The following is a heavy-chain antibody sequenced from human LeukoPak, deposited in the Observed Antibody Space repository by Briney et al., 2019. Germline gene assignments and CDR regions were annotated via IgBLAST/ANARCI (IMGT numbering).Heavy chain of an antibody. CDR3: ARLQYCSGTSCNWFDP. CDR2: IYHTGST. CDR1: GGSVSSGSYY. Sequence: SETLSLTCTVSGGSVSSGSYYWSWIRQPLGKGLEWIGYIYHTGSTYYNPSLKSRVTISVDTSKNQFSLRLSSVTAADTAVYYCARLQYCSGTSCNWFDPWGQGTLVTVSS. V-gene: IGHV4-30-2*01. D-gene: IGHD2-2*01. J-gene: IGHJ5*02.